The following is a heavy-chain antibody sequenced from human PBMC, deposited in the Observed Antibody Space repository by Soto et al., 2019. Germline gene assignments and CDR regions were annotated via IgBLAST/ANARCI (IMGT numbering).Heavy chain of an antibody. D-gene: IGHD4-4*01. V-gene: IGHV3-21*01. CDR3: ARESYSNYGNWFDP. Sequence: LRLSCAASGFTFSSYSMNWVRQAPGKGLEWVSSISSSSSYIYYADSVKGRFTISRDNAKNSLYLQMNSLRAEDTAVYYCARESYSNYGNWFDPWGQGTLVTVSS. J-gene: IGHJ5*02. CDR1: GFTFSSYS. CDR2: ISSSSSYI.